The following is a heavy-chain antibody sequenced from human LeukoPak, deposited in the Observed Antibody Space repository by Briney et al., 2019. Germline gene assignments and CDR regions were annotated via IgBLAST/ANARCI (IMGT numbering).Heavy chain of an antibody. J-gene: IGHJ4*02. CDR2: VHYRETP. CDR3: ARAEYGAPFDY. CDR1: GASITSSVYY. D-gene: IGHD1-26*01. Sequence: KTSETLSLTCSVSGASITSSVYYWVWIRQPPGKGLEWIGSVHYRETPYYNPSLRSRVIMSVDTSKSQFSLRLNTVTAADTAVYFCARAEYGAPFDYWGQGTLVTVSS. V-gene: IGHV4-39*01.